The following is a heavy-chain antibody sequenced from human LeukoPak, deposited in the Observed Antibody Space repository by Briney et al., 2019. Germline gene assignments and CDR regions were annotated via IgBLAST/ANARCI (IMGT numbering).Heavy chain of an antibody. CDR1: GLTFSSYW. V-gene: IGHV3-7*01. CDR3: ARDHRENYYYYYYMDV. CDR2: IKQDGSEK. J-gene: IGHJ6*03. Sequence: PGGSLRLSCAASGLTFSSYWMRWVRQAPGKGLEWVANIKQDGSEKYYVDSVKGRFTISRDNAKNSLYLQMNSLRAEDTAVYYCARDHRENYYYYYYMDVWGKGTTVTVSS.